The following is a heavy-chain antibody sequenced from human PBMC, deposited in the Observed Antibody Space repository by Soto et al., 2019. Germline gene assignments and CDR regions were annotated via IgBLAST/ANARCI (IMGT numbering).Heavy chain of an antibody. CDR2: ISYDGSNK. V-gene: IGHV3-30*18. CDR3: ANFPIDSSSWYLIPYGMDV. Sequence: GGSLRLSCAASGFTFSSYGMHWVRQAPGKGLEWVAVISYDGSNKYYADSVKGRFTISRDNSKNTLYLQMNSLRAEDTAVYYCANFPIDSSSWYLIPYGMDVWGQGTTVTVSS. D-gene: IGHD6-13*01. CDR1: GFTFSSYG. J-gene: IGHJ6*02.